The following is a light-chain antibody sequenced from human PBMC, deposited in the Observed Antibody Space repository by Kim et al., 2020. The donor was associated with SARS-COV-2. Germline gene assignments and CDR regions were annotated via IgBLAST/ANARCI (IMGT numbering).Light chain of an antibody. Sequence: ASINCKSSQSLFYTSHNKSYLAWFQQKPGQPPKLLIYCASVRESGVPDRFSVSGSGTDFSLTISSLQAEDVAVYSCQQYYSSPWTFGQGTKVDIK. J-gene: IGKJ1*01. CDR1: QSLFYTSHNKSY. V-gene: IGKV4-1*01. CDR2: CAS. CDR3: QQYYSSPWT.